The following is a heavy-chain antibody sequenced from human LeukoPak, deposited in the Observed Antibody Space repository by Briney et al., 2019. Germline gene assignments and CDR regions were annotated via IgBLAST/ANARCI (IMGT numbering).Heavy chain of an antibody. V-gene: IGHV1-2*02. J-gene: IGHJ5*02. CDR2: IIPNSGVT. CDR3: ARDASGYDP. D-gene: IGHD5-12*01. CDR1: GYTFTGYY. Sequence: DSVKVSCKASGYTFTGYYMHWVRQAPGQGLEWLGWIIPNSGVTNYAQKFQGRVTLTRDTAISTAYMELIRLRSDDTAVYYCARDASGYDPWGQGTLVTVSS.